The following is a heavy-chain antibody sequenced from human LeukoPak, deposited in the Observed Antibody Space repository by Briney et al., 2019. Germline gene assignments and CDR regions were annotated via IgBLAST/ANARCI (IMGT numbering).Heavy chain of an antibody. Sequence: ASVKVSCKASGYTFTGYYMHWVRQAPGQGLEWMGRINPNSGGTNYAQKFQGRVTMTRDTSISTAYMELSRLRSDDTAVYYCARVAVAGPRNDYWGQGTLVTVSS. V-gene: IGHV1-2*06. CDR2: INPNSGGT. CDR1: GYTFTGYY. CDR3: ARVAVAGPRNDY. D-gene: IGHD6-19*01. J-gene: IGHJ4*02.